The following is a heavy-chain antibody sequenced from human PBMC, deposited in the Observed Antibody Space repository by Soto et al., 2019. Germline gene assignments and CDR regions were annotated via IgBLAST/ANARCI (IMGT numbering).Heavy chain of an antibody. Sequence: SETLSLTCSVSGGSVSSGSYFWSWIRQPPGKELEWIGYIYYSGSTKYNPSLKSRVTISVDTSKNQFSLKLSSVTAADTAVYYCTRARYGDYEHYYYYGMDVWGQGTTVTVSS. CDR3: TRARYGDYEHYYYYGMDV. D-gene: IGHD4-17*01. CDR1: GGSVSSGSYF. CDR2: IYYSGST. V-gene: IGHV4-61*01. J-gene: IGHJ6*02.